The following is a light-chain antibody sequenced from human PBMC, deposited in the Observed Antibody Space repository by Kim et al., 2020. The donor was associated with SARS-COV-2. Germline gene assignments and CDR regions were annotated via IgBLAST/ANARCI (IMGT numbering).Light chain of an antibody. Sequence: EVVLTQSPATLSLSPGERATLSCRASQSIGNYLAWYQHKPGQPPRLLIYDASNRATGTPARFSGGGSGTDFTLTISSLAPEDFAVYYCQQHSNSPPWTFGQGTKVDIK. J-gene: IGKJ1*01. CDR1: QSIGNY. V-gene: IGKV3-11*01. CDR3: QQHSNSPPWT. CDR2: DAS.